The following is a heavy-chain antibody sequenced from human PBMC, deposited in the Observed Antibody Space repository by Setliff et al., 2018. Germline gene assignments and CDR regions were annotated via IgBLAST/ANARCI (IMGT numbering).Heavy chain of an antibody. CDR2: IIPMFGTT. CDR1: GGTFSKYA. CDR3: AREKFYYDGSGYYFDY. V-gene: IGHV1-69*13. D-gene: IGHD3-22*01. J-gene: IGHJ4*02. Sequence: SVKVSCKAPGGTFSKYAIAWVRQAPGQGLEWMGGIIPMFGTTNYAQNFQGRVTITADESTTTAYMELSSLRSDDTAVYYCAREKFYYDGSGYYFDYWGQGILVTVSS.